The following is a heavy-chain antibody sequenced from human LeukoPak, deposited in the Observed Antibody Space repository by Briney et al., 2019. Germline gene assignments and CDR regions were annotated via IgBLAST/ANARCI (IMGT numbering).Heavy chain of an antibody. CDR2: ISGTGANT. CDR3: AKRRYDTSSLDWFDP. J-gene: IGHJ5*02. D-gene: IGHD6-13*01. V-gene: IGHV3-23*01. Sequence: GGSLRLSCAASGFTFSSYGMSWVRQAPGRGLEWVSTISGTGANTYYADSVKGRFTISRDNSKSTLYLQMNSLRVEDAAVYYCAKRRYDTSSLDWFDPWGQGTLVTVSS. CDR1: GFTFSSYG.